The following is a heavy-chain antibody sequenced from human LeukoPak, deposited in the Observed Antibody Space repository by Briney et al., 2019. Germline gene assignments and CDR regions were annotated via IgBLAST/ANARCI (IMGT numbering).Heavy chain of an antibody. CDR2: IGAYNGNT. J-gene: IGHJ4*02. Sequence: GASVKVSCKASGYTFTNYGISWVRQAPGQGLGRMGWIGAYNGNTNYAQKLQGRVTMTTDTSTSTAYMELRSLRSDDTAVYYCARDLALHPDYFDYWGQGTLVTVSS. D-gene: IGHD3-16*01. CDR1: GYTFTNYG. CDR3: ARDLALHPDYFDY. V-gene: IGHV1-18*01.